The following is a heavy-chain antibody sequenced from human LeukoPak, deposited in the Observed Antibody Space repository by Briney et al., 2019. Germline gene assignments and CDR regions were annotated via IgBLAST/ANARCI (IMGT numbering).Heavy chain of an antibody. D-gene: IGHD2-2*02. Sequence: ASVKVSCKASGYTFTSYDINWVRQATGQGLEWMGWTNPNSGNTGYAQKFQGRVTMTRNTSISTAYMELSSLRSEDTAVYYCAKAGYCSSTSCYRRRWFDPWGQGTLVTVSS. CDR2: TNPNSGNT. CDR1: GYTFTSYD. J-gene: IGHJ5*02. V-gene: IGHV1-8*01. CDR3: AKAGYCSSTSCYRRRWFDP.